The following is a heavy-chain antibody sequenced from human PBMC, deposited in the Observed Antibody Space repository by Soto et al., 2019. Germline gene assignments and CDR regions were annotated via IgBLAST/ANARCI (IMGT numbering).Heavy chain of an antibody. J-gene: IGHJ4*02. Sequence: SVTLSLTCTVSGGTISSYYWSWIRQPPGKGLEWIGYIYYSGSTNYNPSLKSRVTISVDTSKNQFSLKLSSVTAADTAVYYCARLGGSSGYYVLDYWGQGTLVTVSS. CDR3: ARLGGSSGYYVLDY. V-gene: IGHV4-59*01. D-gene: IGHD3-22*01. CDR2: IYYSGST. CDR1: GGTISSYY.